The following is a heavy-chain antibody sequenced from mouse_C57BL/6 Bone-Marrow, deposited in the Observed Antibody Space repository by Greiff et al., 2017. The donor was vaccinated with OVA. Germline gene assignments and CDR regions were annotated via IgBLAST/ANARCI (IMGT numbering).Heavy chain of an antibody. CDR2: IYPGDGDT. CDR3: AREFYYYGSSSPYY. J-gene: IGHJ2*01. Sequence: QVQLKQSGPELVKPGASVKISCKASGYAFSSSWMNWVKQRPGKGLEWIGRIYPGDGDTNYNGKFKGKATLTADKSSSTAYMQLSSLTSEDSAVYFCAREFYYYGSSSPYYWGQGTTLTVSS. CDR1: GYAFSSSW. V-gene: IGHV1-82*01. D-gene: IGHD1-1*01.